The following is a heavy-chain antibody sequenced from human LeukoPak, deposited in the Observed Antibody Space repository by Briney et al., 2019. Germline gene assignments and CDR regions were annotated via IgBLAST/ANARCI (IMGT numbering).Heavy chain of an antibody. Sequence: SETLSLTCTVSGGSISSYYWSWIRQPPGKGLEWIGCIYSSGSTKYNPSLKSRVTISVDTSKNQFSLKLSSVTAADTAVYYCAREMDGYYYYGMDVWGQGTTVTVSS. CDR3: AREMDGYYYYGMDV. CDR2: IYSSGST. J-gene: IGHJ6*02. D-gene: IGHD2-8*01. CDR1: GGSISSYY. V-gene: IGHV4-59*01.